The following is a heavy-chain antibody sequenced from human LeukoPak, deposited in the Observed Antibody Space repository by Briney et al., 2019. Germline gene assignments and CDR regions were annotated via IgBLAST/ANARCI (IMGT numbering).Heavy chain of an antibody. V-gene: IGHV1-18*01. CDR3: ALSRQKYSSSCPDY. CDR1: GYTYTSYG. CDR2: ISAYNGNT. Sequence: ASVKVSCKASGYTYTSYGISWVRQAPGQGLEWMGWISAYNGNTNYAQKLQGRVTMTTDTSTSTAYMELRSLRSDDTAVYYCALSRQKYSSSCPDYWGQGTLVTVSS. D-gene: IGHD6-13*01. J-gene: IGHJ4*02.